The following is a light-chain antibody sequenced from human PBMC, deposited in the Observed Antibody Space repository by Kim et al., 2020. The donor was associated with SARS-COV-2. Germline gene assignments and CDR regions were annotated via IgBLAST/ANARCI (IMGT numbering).Light chain of an antibody. CDR3: QVWDSSSDHPVV. CDR2: DDS. CDR1: NIGSKS. Sequence: PGKTARITCGGNNIGSKSVHWYQQKPGQAPVLVVYDDSDRPSGIPERFSGSNSGNTATLTISRVEAVDEADYYCQVWDSSSDHPVVFGGGTQLTVL. J-gene: IGLJ2*01. V-gene: IGLV3-21*03.